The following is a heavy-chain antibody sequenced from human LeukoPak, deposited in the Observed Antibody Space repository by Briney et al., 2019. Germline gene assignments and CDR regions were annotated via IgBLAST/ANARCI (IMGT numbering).Heavy chain of an antibody. V-gene: IGHV4-30-2*01. J-gene: IGHJ2*01. D-gene: IGHD4-17*01. Sequence: SETLSLTCAVSGGSISSGGYSWSWIRQPPGKGLEWIGYIYHSGSTYYNPSPKSRVTISVDRSKNQFSLKLSSVTAADTAVYYCARGTTSKYWYFDLWGRGTLVTVSS. CDR3: ARGTTSKYWYFDL. CDR1: GGSISSGGYS. CDR2: IYHSGST.